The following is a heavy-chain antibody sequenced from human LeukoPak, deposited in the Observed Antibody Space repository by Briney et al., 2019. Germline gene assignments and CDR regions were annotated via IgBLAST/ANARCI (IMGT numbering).Heavy chain of an antibody. CDR3: ARAWAF. Sequence: SETQSLTCTVSGGSMNSASNLWTWIRQPPGRGLEWLGYVYNSGVTYYNPSLKSRGTVSLDKSKNQFSLNLTSVTAADTAKYFCARAWAFWGRGLLVTVSS. CDR1: GGSMNSASNL. D-gene: IGHD1-26*01. CDR2: VYNSGVT. V-gene: IGHV4-30-2*01. J-gene: IGHJ4*01.